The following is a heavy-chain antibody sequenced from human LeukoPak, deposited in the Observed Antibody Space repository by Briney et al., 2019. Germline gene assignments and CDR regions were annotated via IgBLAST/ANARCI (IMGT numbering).Heavy chain of an antibody. CDR3: ARTTSSGWAMFDP. V-gene: IGHV4-61*02. CDR2: IYTSGST. Sequence: SETLSLTCTVSGGSISSGSYYWSWIRQPAGKGLEWIGRIYTSGSTNYNPSLKSRVAISVDTSKNQFSLKLSSVTAADTAVYYCARTTSSGWAMFDPWGQGTLVTVSS. J-gene: IGHJ5*02. D-gene: IGHD6-19*01. CDR1: GGSISSGSYY.